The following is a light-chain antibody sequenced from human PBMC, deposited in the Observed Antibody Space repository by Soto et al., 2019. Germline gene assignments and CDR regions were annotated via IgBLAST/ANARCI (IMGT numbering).Light chain of an antibody. Sequence: DFQMTQSPSTLSGSVVYRVTITCRASQTISSWLAWYQQKPGKAPQLLIYHASSLESGVPSRFSGSGSGTEFTLTISSLQPDDFATYFCQQYDSYPLTFGGGTKVDIK. CDR2: HAS. CDR1: QTISSW. J-gene: IGKJ4*01. V-gene: IGKV1-5*01. CDR3: QQYDSYPLT.